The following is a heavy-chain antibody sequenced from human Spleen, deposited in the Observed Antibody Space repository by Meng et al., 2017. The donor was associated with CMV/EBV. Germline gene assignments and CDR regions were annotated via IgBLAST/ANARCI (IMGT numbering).Heavy chain of an antibody. CDR2: IYSGGST. CDR1: GFTFSRYA. D-gene: IGHD6-6*01. V-gene: IGHV3-53*01. CDR3: ARAYSSSSPDY. Sequence: GESLKISCAASGFTFSRYAMSWVRQAPGKGLEWVSVIYSGGSTYYADSVKGRFTISRDNSKNTLYLQMNSLRAEDTAVYYCARAYSSSSPDYWGQGTLVTVSS. J-gene: IGHJ4*02.